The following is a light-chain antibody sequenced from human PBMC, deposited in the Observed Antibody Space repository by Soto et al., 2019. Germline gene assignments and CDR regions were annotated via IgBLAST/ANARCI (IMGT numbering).Light chain of an antibody. CDR1: SSDVGSYNF. Sequence: QSALTQPASVSGSPGQSITISCTGSSSDVGSYNFVSWHQQHPGKAPKLMIYEGSKRPSGVSNRFSGSKSGNTASLTLSGLQAEDEADYYCCSYAGSSTWVFGGGTQLTVL. CDR3: CSYAGSSTWV. CDR2: EGS. J-gene: IGLJ3*02. V-gene: IGLV2-23*01.